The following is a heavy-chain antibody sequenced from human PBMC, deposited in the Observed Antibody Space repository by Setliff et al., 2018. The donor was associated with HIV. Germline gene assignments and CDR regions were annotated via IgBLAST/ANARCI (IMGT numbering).Heavy chain of an antibody. D-gene: IGHD5-12*01. Sequence: RLSCAASGFTFSNYAMNWVRQAPGKGLDWVSVILGSGSTTYYADSVKGRFTISRDNSRNMVYLQMNSLRVEDTAIYYCSKGDGYGGYDFTFDSWGQGTLVTVSS. J-gene: IGHJ4*02. CDR2: ILGSGSTT. CDR3: SKGDGYGGYDFTFDS. V-gene: IGHV3-23*01. CDR1: GFTFSNYA.